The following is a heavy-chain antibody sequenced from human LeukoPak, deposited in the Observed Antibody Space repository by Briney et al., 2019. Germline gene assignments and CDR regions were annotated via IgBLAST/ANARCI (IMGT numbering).Heavy chain of an antibody. Sequence: GGSLRLSCAASGFTFSSYWMSWVRQAPGKGLEWVANIKQDATEQYYVESAKGRFTISRDNTKNSLYLQVNSLRAEDTAVYYCARFHYCSSTNCYPRHFDYLGQGTLVTVSS. CDR2: IKQDATEQ. D-gene: IGHD2-2*01. CDR3: ARFHYCSSTNCYPRHFDY. V-gene: IGHV3-7*01. J-gene: IGHJ4*02. CDR1: GFTFSSYW.